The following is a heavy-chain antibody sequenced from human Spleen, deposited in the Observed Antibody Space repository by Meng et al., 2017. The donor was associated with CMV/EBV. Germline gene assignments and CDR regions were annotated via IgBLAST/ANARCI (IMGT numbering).Heavy chain of an antibody. D-gene: IGHD2-15*01. V-gene: IGHV1-69-2*01. Sequence: GFTFTDYYIHWVQQAPGKGLEWVGLLDPADGEAVLSERFQGRATITADTSTETAYMEVRSLKSEDTALYYCATSRGAGSPISSTPAYWGRGTLVTVSS. CDR1: GFTFTDYY. CDR2: LDPADGEA. J-gene: IGHJ4*02. CDR3: ATSRGAGSPISSTPAY.